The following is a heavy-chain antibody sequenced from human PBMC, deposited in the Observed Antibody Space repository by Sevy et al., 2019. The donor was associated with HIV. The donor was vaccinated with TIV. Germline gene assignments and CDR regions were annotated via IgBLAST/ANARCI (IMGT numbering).Heavy chain of an antibody. V-gene: IGHV4-59*01. Sequence: SETLSLTCTVSGGSLNTYGWSWIRQPPGKGLEWIGYAYYNGGTNYNPSLKSRLTILVGTSERQLSLQLSSVTPADTAVYYCGRDNWGSIDYWGRGVLVTVSS. D-gene: IGHD7-27*01. CDR3: GRDNWGSIDY. J-gene: IGHJ4*02. CDR1: GGSLNTYG. CDR2: AYYNGGT.